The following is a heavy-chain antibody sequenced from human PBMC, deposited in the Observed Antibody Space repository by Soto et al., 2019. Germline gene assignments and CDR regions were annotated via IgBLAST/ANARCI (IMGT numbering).Heavy chain of an antibody. D-gene: IGHD2-21*02. CDR3: AADLGSVVTFY. V-gene: IGHV1-58*01. CDR1: GFTFTSSA. Sequence: SVKGSCKASGFTFTSSAVQWVRQARGQRLEWIGWIVVGSGNTNYAQKFQERVTITRDMSTSTAYMELSSLRSEDTAMYYCAADLGSVVTFYWGQGTLVTVSS. J-gene: IGHJ4*02. CDR2: IVVGSGNT.